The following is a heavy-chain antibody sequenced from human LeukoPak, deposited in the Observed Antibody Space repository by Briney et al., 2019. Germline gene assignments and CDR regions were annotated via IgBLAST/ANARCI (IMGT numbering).Heavy chain of an antibody. CDR3: ARALSDTSGYELAY. J-gene: IGHJ4*02. Sequence: GASVKVSCKASGGTFSKYTITWVRQAPGQGLEWMGRIIPGLGIINYAQKFQGRVTVTADKSTSTAYMELSSLRADDTAVYYCARALSDTSGYELAYWGQGTLVTVSS. D-gene: IGHD3-22*01. V-gene: IGHV1-69*02. CDR1: GGTFSKYT. CDR2: IIPGLGII.